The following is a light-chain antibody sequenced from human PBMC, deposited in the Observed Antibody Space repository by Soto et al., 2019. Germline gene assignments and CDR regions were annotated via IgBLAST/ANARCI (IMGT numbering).Light chain of an antibody. CDR2: DVT. J-gene: IGLJ2*01. CDR1: SSDVGRYHY. Sequence: QSALTQPASVSGSPGQSITISCTGTSSDVGRYHYVSWYQQHPGKAPKLMIYDVTNRPSGVSNRYSGSKSGNTASLTLSGLQPEDEADYYCTSYTSTSTVVFGGGTKLTVL. V-gene: IGLV2-14*01. CDR3: TSYTSTSTVV.